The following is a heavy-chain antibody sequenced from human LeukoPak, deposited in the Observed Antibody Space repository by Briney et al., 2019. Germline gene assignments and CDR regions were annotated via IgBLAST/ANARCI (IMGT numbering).Heavy chain of an antibody. V-gene: IGHV4-34*01. CDR3: ARGLPSIYSSSWFDY. CDR1: GGSFSGYY. D-gene: IGHD6-13*01. Sequence: SETLSLTCAVYGGSFSGYYWSWIRQPPGKGLEWIGEINHSGSTNYNPSLKSRVTISVDTSKNQFPLKLSSVTAADTAVYYCARGLPSIYSSSWFDYWGQGTLVTVSS. CDR2: INHSGST. J-gene: IGHJ4*02.